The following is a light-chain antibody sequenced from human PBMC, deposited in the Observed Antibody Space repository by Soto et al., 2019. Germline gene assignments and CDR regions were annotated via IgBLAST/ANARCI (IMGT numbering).Light chain of an antibody. Sequence: IQMTQSPSSLSASLGDRVTITCRASQNIKNYLNWYQQKPGKAPKLLIYASSSLQSGVPSRFSGSGSGADFILTISSLQSEDFATYYCQQSYSTPITFGQGTRLEI. J-gene: IGKJ5*01. CDR3: QQSYSTPIT. V-gene: IGKV1-39*01. CDR1: QNIKNY. CDR2: ASS.